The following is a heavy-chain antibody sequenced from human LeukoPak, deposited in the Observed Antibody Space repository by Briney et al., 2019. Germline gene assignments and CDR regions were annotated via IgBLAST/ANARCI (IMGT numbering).Heavy chain of an antibody. Sequence: QAGGSLRLSCAASGFTFDDYAMHWVRQAPGKGLQWVSGISWNSGSVGYADSVKGRFTISRDNAKNSLYLQMNSLRAEDTALYYCAKAQSPAEEHNWFDPWGQGTLVTVSS. CDR2: ISWNSGSV. D-gene: IGHD1-26*01. CDR3: AKAQSPAEEHNWFDP. V-gene: IGHV3-9*01. CDR1: GFTFDDYA. J-gene: IGHJ5*02.